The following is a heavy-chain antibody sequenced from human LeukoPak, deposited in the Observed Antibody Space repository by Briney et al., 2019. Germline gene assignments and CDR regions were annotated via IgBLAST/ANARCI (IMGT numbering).Heavy chain of an antibody. D-gene: IGHD3-22*01. CDR1: GFTFSSYG. J-gene: IGHJ6*02. V-gene: IGHV3-30*03. CDR2: ISYDGSNK. Sequence: GGSLRLSCAASGFTFSSYGMHWVRQAPGKGLEWVAVISYDGSNKYYADSVKGRFTISRDNSKNTLYLQMNSLRAEDTAVYYCARGSGSSGYWSYYYYGMDVWGQGTTVTVSS. CDR3: ARGSGSSGYWSYYYYGMDV.